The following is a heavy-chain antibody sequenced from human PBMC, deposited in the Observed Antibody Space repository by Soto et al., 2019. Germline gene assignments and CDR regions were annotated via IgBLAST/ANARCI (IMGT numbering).Heavy chain of an antibody. V-gene: IGHV3-23*01. CDR1: GFTFSSYA. D-gene: IGHD3-10*01. J-gene: IGHJ4*02. CDR3: AKRRAMVRGASDY. Sequence: EVQLLESGGGLVQPGGSLRLSCAASGFTFSSYATSWVREAPGKGLEWVSAISGSGGSTYYADSVKGRFTISRDNSKNTLYLQMNSLRAEDTAVYYCAKRRAMVRGASDYWGQGTLVTVSS. CDR2: ISGSGGST.